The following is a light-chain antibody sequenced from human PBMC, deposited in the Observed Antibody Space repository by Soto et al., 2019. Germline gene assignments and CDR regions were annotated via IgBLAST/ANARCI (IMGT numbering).Light chain of an antibody. J-gene: IGLJ2*01. CDR3: AAWHDSLNGVL. CDR2: SNY. V-gene: IGLV1-44*01. CDR1: SSNIESNT. Sequence: QAVVTQPPSASGTPGQRVTISCSGSSSNIESNTVTWYQQLPGTAPKLVIYSNYDRPSGVPDRFSGSTSGTSASLVISGLQSEDEADYYCAAWHDSLNGVLFGGGTKVTVL.